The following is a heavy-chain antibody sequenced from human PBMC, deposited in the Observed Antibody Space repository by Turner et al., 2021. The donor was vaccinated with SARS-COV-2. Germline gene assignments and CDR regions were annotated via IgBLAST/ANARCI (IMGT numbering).Heavy chain of an antibody. CDR1: AWSIRRYY. J-gene: IGHJ6*02. CDR3: ACDGSSGGGCSPYYYSDIDF. CDR2: IYDSGCN. Sequence: QVHLQESGTGLVKPSATLSRACSVPAWSIRRYYWSWIRQPPEKGLEWIAYIYDSGCNNYNHSHTSRVTIPVATSKNQFSRTLSSVIAAVTAEDYCACDGSSGGGCSPYYYSDIDFWGQGTMVTVSS. D-gene: IGHD2-21*01. V-gene: IGHV4-59*01.